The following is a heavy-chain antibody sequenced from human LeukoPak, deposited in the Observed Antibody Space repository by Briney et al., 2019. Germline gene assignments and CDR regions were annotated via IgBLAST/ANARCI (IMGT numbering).Heavy chain of an antibody. D-gene: IGHD6-13*01. J-gene: IGHJ4*02. CDR2: IDPSDSYI. CDR3: ARRVRYGSSWDFDY. CDR1: GYSFTSYW. V-gene: IGHV5-10-1*01. Sequence: GESLKISCKGSGYSFTSYWISWVRQMPGKGPEWMGRIDPSDSYIKYSPSFQGHVTISADKSTSTAYLQWSSLKASDTAMYYCARRVRYGSSWDFDYWGQGTLVTVSS.